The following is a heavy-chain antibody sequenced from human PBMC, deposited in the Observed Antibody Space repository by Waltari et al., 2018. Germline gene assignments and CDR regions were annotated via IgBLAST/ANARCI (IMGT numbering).Heavy chain of an antibody. J-gene: IGHJ4*02. CDR1: GFTFSSYS. D-gene: IGHD4-17*01. Sequence: EVQLVESGGGLVKPGGSLRLSCAASGFTFSSYSMNWVRQAPGKGLEWVSSISSSSSYIYYADSVKGRFTISRDNAKNSLYLQMNSLRAEDTAVYYCAGDPTVTTPSTFDYWGQGTLVTVSS. CDR3: AGDPTVTTPSTFDY. V-gene: IGHV3-21*01. CDR2: ISSSSSYI.